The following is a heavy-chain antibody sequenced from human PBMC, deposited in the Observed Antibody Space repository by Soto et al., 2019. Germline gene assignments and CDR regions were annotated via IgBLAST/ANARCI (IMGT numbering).Heavy chain of an antibody. V-gene: IGHV3-23*01. J-gene: IGHJ4*02. CDR1: GFTFSNYA. CDR2: VSGSGTST. D-gene: IGHD6-13*01. Sequence: EVQLLETGGGLVQPGGSLRLSCAASGFTFSNYAMSWVRQAPGKGLEWVSGVSGSGTSTYYADSVKGRFAIFRDNSKNTLYLLMNSLRADDTALYYCAKDTRWEAGPRFDLWGQGTHVTVSS. CDR3: AKDTRWEAGPRFDL.